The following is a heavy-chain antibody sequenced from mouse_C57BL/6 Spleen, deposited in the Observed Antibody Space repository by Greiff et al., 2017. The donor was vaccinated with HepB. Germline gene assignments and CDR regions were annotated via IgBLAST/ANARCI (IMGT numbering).Heavy chain of an antibody. Sequence: VKLVESGAELARPGASVKMSCKASGYTFTSYTMHWVKQRPGQGLEWIGYINPSSGYTKYNQKFKDKATLTADKSSSTAYMQLSSLTSEDSAVYYCAKHYDYGGFGYWGQGTTLTVSS. CDR1: GYTFTSYT. D-gene: IGHD2-4*01. V-gene: IGHV1-4*01. CDR2: INPSSGYT. CDR3: AKHYDYGGFGY. J-gene: IGHJ2*01.